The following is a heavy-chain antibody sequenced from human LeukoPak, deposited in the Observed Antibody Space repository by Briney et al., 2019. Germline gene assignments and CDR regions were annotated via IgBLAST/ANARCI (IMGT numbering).Heavy chain of an antibody. CDR1: GGSISNYY. V-gene: IGHV4-59*01. CDR3: ARVAVAGTRLYGLDV. J-gene: IGHJ6*02. D-gene: IGHD6-19*01. CDR2: IYYSGST. Sequence: PSETLSLTCTVSGGSISNYYWSWIRQPPGKGLEWIGYIYYSGSTNYNPSLKRRVTISIDTSNNQFSLKLSSVTAADTAVYYCARVAVAGTRLYGLDVWGQGTTVTVSS.